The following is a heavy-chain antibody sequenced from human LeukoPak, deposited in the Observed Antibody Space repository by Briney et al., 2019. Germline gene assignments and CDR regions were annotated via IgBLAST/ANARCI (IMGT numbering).Heavy chain of an antibody. V-gene: IGHV4-59*01. CDR3: ARGRARDGSYPWFDS. Sequence: ASETLSLTCSVSGDSIGSYYWTWIRQSPGKGLEWIGYIYYGGSTNYSPSLKSRVSISVDTSNNQFSLQLRSVSAADTAIYYCARGRARDGSYPWFDSGGQGTLVTVSS. D-gene: IGHD3-16*02. CDR2: IYYGGST. J-gene: IGHJ5*01. CDR1: GDSIGSYY.